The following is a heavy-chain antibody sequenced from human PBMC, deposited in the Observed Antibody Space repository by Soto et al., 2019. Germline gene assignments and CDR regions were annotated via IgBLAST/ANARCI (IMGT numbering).Heavy chain of an antibody. CDR1: DGSISRSNW. CDR3: ARAGDTAMVSY. V-gene: IGHV4-4*02. D-gene: IGHD5-18*01. CDR2: IYHSGST. J-gene: IGHJ4*01. Sequence: SQPLSDTRAVWDGSISRSNWLRWIHQPPGKGLEWIGEIYHSGSTNYNPSLKSRGTISVDKSKNQFSLKLSSVTAADTAVYYCARAGDTAMVSYWGHGTLVTVSS.